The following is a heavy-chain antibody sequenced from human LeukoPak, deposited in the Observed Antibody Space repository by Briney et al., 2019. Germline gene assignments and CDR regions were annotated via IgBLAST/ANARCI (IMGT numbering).Heavy chain of an antibody. CDR1: GRCFSGYY. CDR3: ARRRRWGSGSYGNWFDP. CDR2: INHSGST. J-gene: IGHJ5*02. D-gene: IGHD3-10*01. Sequence: SETLSLTCAAYGRCFSGYYWSWIRQPPGKGLEWIGEINHSGSTNYNPSLKSRVTISVDTSKNQFSLKLSSVTAADTAVYYCARRRRWGSGSYGNWFDPWGQGTLVTVSS. V-gene: IGHV4-34*01.